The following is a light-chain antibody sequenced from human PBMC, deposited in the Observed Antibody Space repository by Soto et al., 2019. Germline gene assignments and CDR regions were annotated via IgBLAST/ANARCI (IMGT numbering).Light chain of an antibody. Sequence: QAVVTQEPSLTVSPGGTVTLTCASTTGPVTSDRYPYWFQQKPGQAPRTLIYDTANKHSWTPARFSGSLLGGKAALTLSGVQTDDEADYYCLLSYSDGAVFGGGTKLTVL. J-gene: IGLJ2*01. V-gene: IGLV7-46*01. CDR2: DTA. CDR1: TGPVTSDRY. CDR3: LLSYSDGAV.